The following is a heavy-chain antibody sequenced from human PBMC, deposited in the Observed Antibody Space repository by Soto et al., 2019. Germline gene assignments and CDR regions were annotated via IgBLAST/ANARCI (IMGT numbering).Heavy chain of an antibody. D-gene: IGHD2-8*01. J-gene: IGHJ6*02. V-gene: IGHV1-2*04. CDR3: ARGDSTDCSNYGSDFFDNHDMDV. Sequence: GGSVKVCCKGSRYNLTDYQIHWMRQAPGQGQEWLVPINPKRGGTSTAQKYQGWVTITTXTSISTASMELTRLPADHPAIYNCARGDSTDCSNYGSDFFDNHDMDVWGQGTTDTVSS. CDR1: RYNLTDYQ. CDR2: INPKRGGT.